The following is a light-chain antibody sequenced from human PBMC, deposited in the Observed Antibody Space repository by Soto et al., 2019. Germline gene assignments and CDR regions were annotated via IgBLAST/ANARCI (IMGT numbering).Light chain of an antibody. Sequence: DIQMTQSPSSLSASVGDRVTITCQASQDISNYLNWYQQKPGKAPKLLIYDASNLETGVPSRFTGSGSGTDFTFTISSLHPEDIATYYCQQYGNLPRTFGQGTKVEIK. V-gene: IGKV1-33*01. CDR2: DAS. J-gene: IGKJ1*01. CDR1: QDISNY. CDR3: QQYGNLPRT.